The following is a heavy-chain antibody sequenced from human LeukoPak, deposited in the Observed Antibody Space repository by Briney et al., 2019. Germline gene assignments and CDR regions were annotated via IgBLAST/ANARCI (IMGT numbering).Heavy chain of an antibody. D-gene: IGHD2-21*01. V-gene: IGHV3-30*18. CDR3: AKGIGSESDF. CDR1: GFTFSHYG. CDR2: ISHDGSHK. J-gene: IGHJ4*02. Sequence: RRSLRLSCAGSGFTFSHYGMHWVRQAPGQGLEWVAVISHDGSHKNYADSVKGRFSISRDNSEDTLYLQLNSLRAEDTAVYYCAKGIGSESDFWGQGTLVTVSS.